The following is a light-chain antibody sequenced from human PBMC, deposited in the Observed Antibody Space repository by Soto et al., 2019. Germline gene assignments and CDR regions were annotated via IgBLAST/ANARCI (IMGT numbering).Light chain of an antibody. V-gene: IGLV1-44*01. CDR2: SNN. CDR3: AAWHDSLNGVL. J-gene: IGLJ2*01. Sequence: QSVLTQPPSASGTPGQRVTISCSGGXSNIGSKTINWYQQXPGTAPKLLIYSNNQRPSGVPDRFSGSKSGSSASLAISGLQSEDDADYYCAAWHDSLNGVLFGGGTKLTVL. CDR1: XSNIGSKT.